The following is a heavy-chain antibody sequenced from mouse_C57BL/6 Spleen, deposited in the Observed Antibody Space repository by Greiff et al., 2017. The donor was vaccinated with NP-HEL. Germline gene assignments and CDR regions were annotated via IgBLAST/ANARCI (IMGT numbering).Heavy chain of an antibody. CDR3: TRGNEGSKLAY. J-gene: IGHJ3*01. Sequence: VQLQQSGAELVRPGASVTLSCKASGYTFTDYEMHWVKQTPVHGLEWIGAIDPETGGTAYNQTFKGKAILTADKSSSTAYMELRSLTSEDSAVYYCTRGNEGSKLAYWGQGTLFTVAA. D-gene: IGHD1-1*01. V-gene: IGHV1-15*01. CDR2: IDPETGGT. CDR1: GYTFTDYE.